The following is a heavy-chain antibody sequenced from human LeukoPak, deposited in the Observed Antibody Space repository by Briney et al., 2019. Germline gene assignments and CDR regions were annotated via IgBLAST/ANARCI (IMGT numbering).Heavy chain of an antibody. D-gene: IGHD3-3*01. J-gene: IGHJ6*04. CDR1: GFTFSSYE. Sequence: GGSRRLSGAGSGFTFSSYEMNCVRQAPGERLQWVSYISSSGDKIYYANSVKGRFTISRDNAKNSLSLQMNSLRVEDTAVYYCVRGGTFGVVTHFDVWGKGTTVTVPS. CDR2: ISSSGDKI. V-gene: IGHV3-48*03. CDR3: VRGGTFGVVTHFDV.